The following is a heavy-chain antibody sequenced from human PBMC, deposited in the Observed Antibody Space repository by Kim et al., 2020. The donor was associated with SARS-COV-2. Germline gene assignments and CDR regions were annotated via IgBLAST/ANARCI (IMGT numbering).Heavy chain of an antibody. CDR3: AASVVAPTGLDV. D-gene: IGHD2-15*01. Sequence: ASVKVSCKASGYTFSGHYMHWVRQSPGQGLEWMGRIYPNSGDTDYAQSLQGRVTMTTDTSISTAYMDLSSLRSDDTAVYYCAASVVAPTGLDVWGQGTTVTVSS. CDR1: GYTFSGHY. CDR2: IYPNSGDT. J-gene: IGHJ6*02. V-gene: IGHV1-2*06.